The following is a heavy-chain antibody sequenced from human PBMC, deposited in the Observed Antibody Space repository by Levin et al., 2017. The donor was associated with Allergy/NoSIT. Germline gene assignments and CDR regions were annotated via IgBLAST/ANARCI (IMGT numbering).Heavy chain of an antibody. Sequence: SETLSLTCTVSGGSISSSSYYWGWIRQPPGKGLEWIGSIYYSGSTYYNPSLKSRVTISVDTSKNQFSLKLSSVTAADTAVYYCASADSVVLWFGELFGTSWFDPWGQGTLVTVSS. CDR1: GGSISSSSYY. J-gene: IGHJ5*02. CDR2: IYYSGST. V-gene: IGHV4-39*01. D-gene: IGHD3-10*01. CDR3: ASADSVVLWFGELFGTSWFDP.